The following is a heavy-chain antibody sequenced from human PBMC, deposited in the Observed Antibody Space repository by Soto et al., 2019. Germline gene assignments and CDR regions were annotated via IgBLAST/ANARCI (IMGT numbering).Heavy chain of an antibody. CDR1: GYPFISYG. J-gene: IGHJ4*02. CDR3: ARAGIGYDSSGYYY. CDR2: INTYIGNT. Sequence: QVQLVQSGAEVKKPGASVKVSCKASGYPFISYGITWVRQAPGQGLEWMGWINTYIGNTNYAQRFQGRVTMTTDTSTSTAYLEVRSLRSDDTAVYYCARAGIGYDSSGYYYWGQGTLVTVSS. V-gene: IGHV1-18*01. D-gene: IGHD3-22*01.